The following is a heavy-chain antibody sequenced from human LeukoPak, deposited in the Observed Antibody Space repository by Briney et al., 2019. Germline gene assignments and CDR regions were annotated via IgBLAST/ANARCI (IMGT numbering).Heavy chain of an antibody. J-gene: IGHJ4*02. D-gene: IGHD5-24*01. Sequence: SETLSLTCTVSGGSIYSYYWSWIRQPPGKGLEWIGYIYYSGSTNYNPSLKSRVTISVDTSKNQFSLKLSSVTAADTVVYYCARHRSGWLQSSFDYWGQGTLVTVSS. CDR2: IYYSGST. CDR3: ARHRSGWLQSSFDY. V-gene: IGHV4-59*08. CDR1: GGSIYSYY.